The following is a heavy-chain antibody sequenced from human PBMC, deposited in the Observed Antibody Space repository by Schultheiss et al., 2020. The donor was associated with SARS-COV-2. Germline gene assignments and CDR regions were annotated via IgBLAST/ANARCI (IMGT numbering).Heavy chain of an antibody. CDR3: AGGYNWIFDY. D-gene: IGHD1-20*01. CDR1: GGSISSYY. V-gene: IGHV4-59*01. Sequence: SETLSLTCTVSGGSISSYYWSWIRQPPGKGLEWIGYIYYSGSTNYNPSLKSRVTISVDTSKNQFSLKLSSVTAADTAVYYCAGGYNWIFDYWGQGTLVTVSS. CDR2: IYYSGST. J-gene: IGHJ4*02.